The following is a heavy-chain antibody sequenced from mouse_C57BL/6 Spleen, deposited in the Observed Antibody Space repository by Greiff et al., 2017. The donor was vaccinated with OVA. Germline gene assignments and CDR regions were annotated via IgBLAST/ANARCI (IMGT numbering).Heavy chain of an antibody. D-gene: IGHD2-1*01. CDR2: IWTGGGT. CDR3: ASLYGNYDWYFDV. V-gene: IGHV2-9-1*01. CDR1: GFSLTSYA. Sequence: VKLVESGPGLVAPSQSLSITCTVSGFSLTSYAISWVRQPPGKGLEWLGVIWTGGGTNYNSALKSRLSISKDNSKSQVFLKMNSLQTDDTARYYCASLYGNYDWYFDVWGTGTTVTVSS. J-gene: IGHJ1*03.